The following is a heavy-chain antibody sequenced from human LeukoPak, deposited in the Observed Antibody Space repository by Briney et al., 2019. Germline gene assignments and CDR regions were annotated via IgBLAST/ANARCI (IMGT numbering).Heavy chain of an antibody. CDR2: ISSSSSTI. CDR1: GFTFSTYG. Sequence: GGSLRLSCAASGFTFSTYGMSWVRQAPGKGLEWVSYISSSSSTIYYADSVKGRFTISRDNAKNSLYLQMNSLRAEDTAVYYCARDLGAGIFDYWGQGTLVTVSS. D-gene: IGHD6-13*01. CDR3: ARDLGAGIFDY. V-gene: IGHV3-48*01. J-gene: IGHJ4*02.